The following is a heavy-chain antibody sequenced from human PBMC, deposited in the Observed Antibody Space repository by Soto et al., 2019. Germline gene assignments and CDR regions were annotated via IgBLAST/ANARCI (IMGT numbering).Heavy chain of an antibody. CDR3: ARGHGIAAAGTKKKYYYYYYGMDV. D-gene: IGHD6-13*01. V-gene: IGHV4-39*07. CDR1: GDSITSNSYF. J-gene: IGHJ6*02. Sequence: SETLSLTCTVSGDSITSNSYFWAWIRQPPGKGLEWIGSIYYSGTTYYNPSLKSRVTISVDTSKNQFSLKLSSVTAADTAVYYCARGHGIAAAGTKKKYYYYYYGMDVWGQGTVVTVSS. CDR2: IYYSGTT.